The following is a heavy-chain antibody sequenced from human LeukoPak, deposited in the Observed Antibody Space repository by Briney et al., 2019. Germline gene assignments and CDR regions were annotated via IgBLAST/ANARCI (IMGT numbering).Heavy chain of an antibody. D-gene: IGHD3-22*01. V-gene: IGHV3-23*01. Sequence: GGSLRLSCAASGFTFSSYGMSWVRQAPGKGLEWVSAISGSGGSTYYADSVKGRFTISRDNSKNTLYLQMNSLRAEDTAVYYCAKGSAYYYDSTPLGDYWGQGTLVTVSS. CDR3: AKGSAYYYDSTPLGDY. J-gene: IGHJ4*02. CDR2: ISGSGGST. CDR1: GFTFSSYG.